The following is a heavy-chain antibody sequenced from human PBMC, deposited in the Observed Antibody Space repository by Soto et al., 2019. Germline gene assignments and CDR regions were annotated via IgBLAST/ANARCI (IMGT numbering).Heavy chain of an antibody. CDR1: GYTFTSYG. J-gene: IGHJ6*02. V-gene: IGHV1-18*01. Sequence: QVQLVQSGAEVKKPGASVKVSCKASGYTFTSYGISWVRQAPGQGLEWMGWISAYNGNTNYAQKLQGRVTMNTDTSTSTAYMELMSLRSDDTAVYYCASSFLGNRYSSGLDYYYGMDVWGQGTTVTVSS. D-gene: IGHD3-3*01. CDR2: ISAYNGNT. CDR3: ASSFLGNRYSSGLDYYYGMDV.